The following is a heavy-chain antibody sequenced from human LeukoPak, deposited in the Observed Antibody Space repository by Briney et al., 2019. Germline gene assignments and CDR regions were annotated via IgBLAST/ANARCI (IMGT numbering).Heavy chain of an antibody. J-gene: IGHJ6*02. Sequence: GGSLRLSCAASGFTFSSYAMSWVRKAPGKGLEWVSAISGSGGSTYYADSVKGRFTISRDNSKNTLYLQMNSLRAEDTAVYYCAKENVVVPAALRYYYYGMDVWGQGTTVTVSS. CDR3: AKENVVVPAALRYYYYGMDV. CDR2: ISGSGGST. D-gene: IGHD2-2*01. CDR1: GFTFSSYA. V-gene: IGHV3-23*01.